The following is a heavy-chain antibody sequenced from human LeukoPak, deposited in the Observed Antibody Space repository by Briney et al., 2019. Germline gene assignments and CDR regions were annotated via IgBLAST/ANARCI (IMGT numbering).Heavy chain of an antibody. CDR2: IYHSGST. V-gene: IGHV4-38-2*01. J-gene: IGHJ3*02. CDR1: GYSISSGYY. Sequence: SETLSLTCAVSGYSISSGYYWGWIRQPPGKGLEWIGSIYHSGSTNYNPSLKSRVTISVDTSKNQFSLKLSSVTAADTAVYYCARAPIAGSGAFDIWGQGTMVTVSS. CDR3: ARAPIAGSGAFDI. D-gene: IGHD6-13*01.